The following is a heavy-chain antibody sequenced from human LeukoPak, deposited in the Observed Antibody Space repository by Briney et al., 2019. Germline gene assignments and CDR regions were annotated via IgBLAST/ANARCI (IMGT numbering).Heavy chain of an antibody. V-gene: IGHV5-51*01. J-gene: IGHJ4*02. CDR2: IYPGDSDT. CDR1: GYSFTSYW. Sequence: GESLKISCKGSGYSFTSYWIGWVRQMPGKGLEWMGIIYPGDSDTRYSPFFQGQVTISADKSISTAYLQWSSLKASDTAMYYCARPRAQHPPHFDYWGQGTLVTVSS. D-gene: IGHD6-13*01. CDR3: ARPRAQHPPHFDY.